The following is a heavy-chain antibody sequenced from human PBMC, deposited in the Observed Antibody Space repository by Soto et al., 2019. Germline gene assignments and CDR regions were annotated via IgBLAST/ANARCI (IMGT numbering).Heavy chain of an antibody. J-gene: IGHJ4*02. CDR3: ATLALHYYGSGSLRDY. V-gene: IGHV4-4*07. CDR2: IYTSGST. CDR1: GGSISSYY. D-gene: IGHD3-10*01. Sequence: SAPLSLTCTVSGGSISSYYWSWIRQPAGKGLEWIGRIYTSGSTNYNPSLKSRVTMSVDTSKNQFSLKLSSVTAADTAVYYCATLALHYYGSGSLRDYWGQGTLVTVSS.